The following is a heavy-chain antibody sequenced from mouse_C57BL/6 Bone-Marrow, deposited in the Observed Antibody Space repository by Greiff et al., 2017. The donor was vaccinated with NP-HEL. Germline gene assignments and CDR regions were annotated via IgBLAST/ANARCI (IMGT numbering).Heavy chain of an antibody. V-gene: IGHV1-81*01. D-gene: IGHD1-1*01. CDR1: GYTFTSYG. J-gene: IGHJ2*01. Sequence: QVQLQQSGAELARPGASVKLSCKASGYTFTSYGISWVKQRTGQGLEWIGEIYPRSGNTYYNEKFKGKATLTADKSSSTAYMELRRLTSEDAAFYFCARAGYGSSYYFDYWGQGTTLTVSS. CDR3: ARAGYGSSYYFDY. CDR2: IYPRSGNT.